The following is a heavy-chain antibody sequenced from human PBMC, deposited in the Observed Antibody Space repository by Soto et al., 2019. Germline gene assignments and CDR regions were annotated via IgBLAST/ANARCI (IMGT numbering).Heavy chain of an antibody. V-gene: IGHV3-30*14. CDR1: GFTFSSYA. Sequence: GCLLPTCSASGFTFSSYAMHWVRQAPGKGLEWVAVISYDGSNKYYADSVKGRFTISRDNSKNTLYLQMNSLRAEDTAVYYCERDSDTAMVENWFDPWGQGTLVTVYS. D-gene: IGHD5-18*01. CDR3: ERDSDTAMVENWFDP. CDR2: ISYDGSNK. J-gene: IGHJ5*02.